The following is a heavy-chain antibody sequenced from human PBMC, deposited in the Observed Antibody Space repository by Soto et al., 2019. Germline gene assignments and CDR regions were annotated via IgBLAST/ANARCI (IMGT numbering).Heavy chain of an antibody. J-gene: IGHJ4*02. CDR1: GGAISSYY. V-gene: IGHV4-59*01. CDR3: ARSDGRY. CDR2: IYYSGST. Sequence: SDTLSLTCTVSGGAISSYYWSWIRQPPGKGLEWIGYIYYSGSTNYNPSLKRRVTISVDTSKNQFSLKLSSVTAADTAVYYCARSDGRYWGQGNLVTVSS.